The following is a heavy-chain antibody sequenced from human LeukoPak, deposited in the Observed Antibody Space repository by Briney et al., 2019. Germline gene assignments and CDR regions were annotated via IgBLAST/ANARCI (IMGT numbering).Heavy chain of an antibody. CDR1: GFTFDDYA. J-gene: IGHJ4*02. V-gene: IGHV3-9*01. CDR3: VRDPLRGAVDY. CDR2: ISWNSGSI. Sequence: PGGSLRLSCAASGFTFDDYAMHWVRQAPGKGLEWVSGISWNSGSIGYADSVKGRFTISRDNAKNSLFLQMNSLRADDTAVYYCVRDPLRGAVDYWGQGALVTVSS. D-gene: IGHD3-10*01.